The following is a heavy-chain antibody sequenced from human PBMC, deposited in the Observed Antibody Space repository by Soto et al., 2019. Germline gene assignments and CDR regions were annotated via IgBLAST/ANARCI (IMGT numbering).Heavy chain of an antibody. Sequence: PGGSLRLSFATSGLALNSYSICLMPQAPGKGLEWVSSVIGSGGGTYYADSVKGRFTISRDNSKNMLYLQMNSLRAEDTAMYYFAREAARSMLYSYSYMDVWGKGTTVTVSS. V-gene: IGHV3-23*01. J-gene: IGHJ6*03. CDR2: VIGSGGGT. D-gene: IGHD6-13*01. CDR3: AREAARSMLYSYSYMDV. CDR1: GLALNSYS.